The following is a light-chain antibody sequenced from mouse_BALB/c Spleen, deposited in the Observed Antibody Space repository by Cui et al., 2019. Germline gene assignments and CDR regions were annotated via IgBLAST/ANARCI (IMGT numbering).Light chain of an antibody. CDR2: AAT. J-gene: IGKJ2*01. CDR3: QHFWGTPYT. Sequence: DFELTQSPASLPVSVGETVTITCRASENIYINLAWYQQKQGKSPQLLVYAATNLADGVPSRSSGSGSGTQYSLKINSLQSEDFGSYYCQHFWGTPYTFGGGTKLEIK. V-gene: IGKV12-46*01. CDR1: ENIYIN.